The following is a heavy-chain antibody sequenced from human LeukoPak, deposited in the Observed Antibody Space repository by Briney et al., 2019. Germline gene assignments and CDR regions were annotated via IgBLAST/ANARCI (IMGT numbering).Heavy chain of an antibody. CDR1: GGSFSGYY. CDR3: ARGIVVPGGWYRGPYYYYYMDV. D-gene: IGHD6-19*01. Sequence: PSETLSLTSAAYGGSFSGYYWSWIRQPPGKGLEGIGEINHSGSTNYNPSLKSRVTISVDTSKNQFSLKLSSVTAADTAVYYCARGIVVPGGWYRGPYYYYYMDVWGKGTTVTVSS. J-gene: IGHJ6*03. V-gene: IGHV4-34*01. CDR2: INHSGST.